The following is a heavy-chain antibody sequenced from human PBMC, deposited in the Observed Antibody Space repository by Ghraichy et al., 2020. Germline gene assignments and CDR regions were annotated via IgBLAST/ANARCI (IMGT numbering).Heavy chain of an antibody. V-gene: IGHV4-39*07. CDR1: GGSISSSSYY. Sequence: SQTLSLTCTVSGGSISSSSYYWGWIRQPPGKELEWIGSIYYSGSTYYNPSLKSRVTISVDTSKNQFSLKLSSVTAADTAVYYCARFRYYYDSSGYSHPTDNWFDPWGQGTLVTVSS. D-gene: IGHD3-22*01. CDR2: IYYSGST. CDR3: ARFRYYYDSSGYSHPTDNWFDP. J-gene: IGHJ5*02.